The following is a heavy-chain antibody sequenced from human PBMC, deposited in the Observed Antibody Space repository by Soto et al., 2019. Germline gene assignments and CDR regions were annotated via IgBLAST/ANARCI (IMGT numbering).Heavy chain of an antibody. V-gene: IGHV1-2*02. CDR3: ARDASIAAARARFDT. D-gene: IGHD6-13*01. J-gene: IGHJ5*02. CDR2: INPNSGGT. CDR1: GYTFTGYY. Sequence: ASVKVSCKASGYTFTGYYMHWVRQAPGQGLEWMGWINPNSGGTNYAQKFQGRVTMTRDTSISTAYMELSRLRSDDTAVYYCARDASIAAARARFDTWGQGTLVTVSS.